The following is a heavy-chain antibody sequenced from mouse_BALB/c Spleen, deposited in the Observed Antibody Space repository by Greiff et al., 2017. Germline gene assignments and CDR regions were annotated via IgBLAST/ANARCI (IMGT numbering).Heavy chain of an antibody. CDR1: GYTFTSYV. D-gene: IGHD2-10*02. J-gene: IGHJ3*01. Sequence: VQLQQSGPELVKPGASVKMSCKASGYTFTSYVMHWVKQKPGQGLEWIGYINPYNDGTKYNEKFKGKATLTSDKSSSTAYMELSSLTSEDSAVYYCARPPSYGNEPGFAYWGQGTLVTVSA. V-gene: IGHV1-14*01. CDR2: INPYNDGT. CDR3: ARPPSYGNEPGFAY.